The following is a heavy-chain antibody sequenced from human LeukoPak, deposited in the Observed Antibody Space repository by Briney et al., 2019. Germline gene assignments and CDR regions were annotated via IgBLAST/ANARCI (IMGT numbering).Heavy chain of an antibody. CDR2: ISGSGSTI. D-gene: IGHD4-17*01. V-gene: IGHV3-11*01. CDR3: AGPTDYGDYGYAFDI. CDR1: GFTFSDYY. Sequence: GGSLRLSCAASGFTFSDYYMSWIRQAPGKGLAWVSYISGSGSTIYYADSVKGRFTISRDNAKNSLYLQMNSLRAEDTAVYYCAGPTDYGDYGYAFDIWGQGTMVTVSS. J-gene: IGHJ3*02.